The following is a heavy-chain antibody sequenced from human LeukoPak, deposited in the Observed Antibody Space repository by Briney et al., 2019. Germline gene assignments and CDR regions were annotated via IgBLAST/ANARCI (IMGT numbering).Heavy chain of an antibody. Sequence: PGGSLRLSCAASGFTFDDYAMSWVRQAPGKGLEWVSTISNSDYNTYYTDSVKGRFTISRDNSKNTLYLQMSSLTADDTAIYYCGKATGTLGNWGQGTLVTVSS. J-gene: IGHJ4*02. CDR2: ISNSDYNT. D-gene: IGHD1-1*01. CDR1: GFTFDDYA. CDR3: GKATGTLGN. V-gene: IGHV3-23*01.